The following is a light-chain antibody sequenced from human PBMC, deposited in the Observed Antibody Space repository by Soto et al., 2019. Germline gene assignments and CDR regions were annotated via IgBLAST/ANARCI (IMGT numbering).Light chain of an antibody. Sequence: ALTQPASVSGSPGQSITISCTGTSSDVGSYNLVSWYQQHPGKAPKLMIYEGSKRPSGVSNRFSGSKSGNTASLTISGLQAEDEADYYCCSYAGSSTFVFGGGTKLTVL. V-gene: IGLV2-23*03. J-gene: IGLJ2*01. CDR2: EGS. CDR3: CSYAGSSTFV. CDR1: SSDVGSYNL.